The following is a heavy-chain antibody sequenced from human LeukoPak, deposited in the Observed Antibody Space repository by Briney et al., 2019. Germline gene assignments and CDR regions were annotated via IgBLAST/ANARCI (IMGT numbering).Heavy chain of an antibody. Sequence: PSETLSLTCAVYGGSFSGYYWSWIRQPPGKGLEWIGEINHSGSTNYNPSLKSRVTISVDTSKSQFSLKLSSVTAADTAVYYCARERIAAAATRLDYWGQGTLVTVSS. CDR2: INHSGST. CDR3: ARERIAAAATRLDY. D-gene: IGHD6-13*01. CDR1: GGSFSGYY. V-gene: IGHV4-34*01. J-gene: IGHJ4*02.